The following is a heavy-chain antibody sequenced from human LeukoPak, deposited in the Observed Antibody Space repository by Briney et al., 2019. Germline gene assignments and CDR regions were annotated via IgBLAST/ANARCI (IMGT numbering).Heavy chain of an antibody. CDR2: ISAYNGNI. CDR3: ARDLGVDTTMIFFDY. V-gene: IGHV1-18*03. D-gene: IGHD5-18*01. J-gene: IGHJ4*02. Sequence: GASVKVSCKASGYIFTSYGISWVRQAPGQGLEWMGWISAYNGNINYAQKFRGRVTMTTDTSTSTAYMELRSLRSDDMAVYYCARDLGVDTTMIFFDYWGQGTLVTVSS. CDR1: GYIFTSYG.